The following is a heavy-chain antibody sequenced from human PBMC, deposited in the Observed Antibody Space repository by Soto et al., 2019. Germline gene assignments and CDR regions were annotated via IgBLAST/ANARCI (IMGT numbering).Heavy chain of an antibody. D-gene: IGHD6-13*01. V-gene: IGHV1-18*01. CDR1: GYTFTSYG. CDR2: ISAYNGNT. J-gene: IGHJ5*02. Sequence: GASVKVSCKASGYTFTSYGISWVRQAPGQGLEWMGWISAYNGNTNYAQKLQGRVTMTTDTSTSTAYMELRSLRSDDTAVYYCAREGNIRGWAAAGRLNWFDPWGQGTLVTVSS. CDR3: AREGNIRGWAAAGRLNWFDP.